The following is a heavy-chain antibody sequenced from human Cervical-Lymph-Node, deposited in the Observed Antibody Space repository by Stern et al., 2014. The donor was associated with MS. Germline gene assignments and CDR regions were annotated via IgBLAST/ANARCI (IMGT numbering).Heavy chain of an antibody. CDR1: GGTFSKFP. V-gene: IGHV1-69*01. D-gene: IGHD1-14*01. CDR3: ALRSETSDRLFSLGYDL. CDR2: IFPVLGTP. Sequence: QLVQSGAEVTKPGSSVKVSCKASGGTFSKFPSSWVRQAPGQGLEWMGGIFPVLGTPTYAQAFRGSGTITADVSTNPVYMELSKLRTYDTAVYFCALRSETSDRLFSLGYDLWGQGTLVTVSS. J-gene: IGHJ5*02.